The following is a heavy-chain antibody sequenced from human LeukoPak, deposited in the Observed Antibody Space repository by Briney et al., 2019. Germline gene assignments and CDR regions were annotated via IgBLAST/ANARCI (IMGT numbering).Heavy chain of an antibody. CDR2: ISGSGGST. V-gene: IGHV3-23*01. CDR1: GFTFSSYG. D-gene: IGHD3-22*01. Sequence: QSGGSLRLSCAASGFTFSSYGMSWVRQAPGKGLEWVSAISGSGGSTYYADSVKGRFTISRDNSKNTLYLQVNSLRAEDTAVYYCAKYDYDSSGYSDYWGQGTLVTVSS. J-gene: IGHJ4*02. CDR3: AKYDYDSSGYSDY.